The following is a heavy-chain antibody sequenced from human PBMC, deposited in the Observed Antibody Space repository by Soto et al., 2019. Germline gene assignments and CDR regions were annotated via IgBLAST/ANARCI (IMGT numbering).Heavy chain of an antibody. V-gene: IGHV1-18*01. J-gene: IGHJ4*02. Sequence: VKVSCKASGYTFTSYGISWVRQAPGQGLEWMGWISAYNGNTNYAQKLQGRVTMTTDTSTSTAYMELRSLTSDDTAVYYCAREVTREYYFDYWGQGTLVTVSS. CDR2: ISAYNGNT. CDR3: AREVTREYYFDY. CDR1: GYTFTSYG. D-gene: IGHD2-21*02.